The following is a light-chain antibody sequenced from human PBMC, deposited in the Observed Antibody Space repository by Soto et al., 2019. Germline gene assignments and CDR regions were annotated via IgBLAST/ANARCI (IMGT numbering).Light chain of an antibody. J-gene: IGKJ3*01. CDR1: QAINNY. Sequence: DILMTQSPSSLSASIGYRVSITCRASQAINNYLAWYQQKPGKVPKLLIYAASTLQSGVPSRFSGSGSATFITLSISSLQPEDIATYYYQNYNSAPLTFGP. CDR3: QNYNSAPLT. CDR2: AAS. V-gene: IGKV1-27*01.